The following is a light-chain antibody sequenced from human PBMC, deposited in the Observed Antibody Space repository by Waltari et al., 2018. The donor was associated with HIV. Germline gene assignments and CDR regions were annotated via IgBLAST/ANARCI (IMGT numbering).Light chain of an antibody. V-gene: IGLV1-40*01. CDR2: GNR. J-gene: IGLJ3*02. CDR1: GSNIGAGVD. CDR3: QSYDSSLSGWV. Sequence: QSVLTQPPSVSEAPGQRVTISCTGSGSNIGAGVDVHWYQQLPGTAPKLLIFGNRNRPSGVPDRCAGSRSGTSASLAITGLHTEDEADYYCQSYDSSLSGWVFGGGTKLTVL.